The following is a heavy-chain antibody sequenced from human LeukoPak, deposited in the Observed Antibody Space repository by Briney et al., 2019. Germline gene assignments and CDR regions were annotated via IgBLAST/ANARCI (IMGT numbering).Heavy chain of an antibody. J-gene: IGHJ5*02. CDR1: GGTFSSYA. CDR2: INPNSGGT. V-gene: IGHV1-2*02. CDR3: ARLDNWFDP. Sequence: ASVKVSCKASGGTFSSYAISWLRQAPGQGLEWMGWINPNSGGTNYAQKFQGRVTMTRDTSISTAYMELSRLRSDDTAVYYCARLDNWFDPWGQGTLVTVSS.